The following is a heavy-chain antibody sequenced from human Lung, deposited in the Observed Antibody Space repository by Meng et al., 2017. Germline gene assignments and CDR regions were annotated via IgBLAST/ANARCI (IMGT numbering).Heavy chain of an antibody. CDR2: IDPRSGDT. Sequence: QVELWQSGAEEKNPGASVKVSCKPSGYTFTAYWLHWVRQAPGQGLDWMGRIDPRSGDTQYAQKFQGRVTMTRDTSISTTYMELSRLRSDDTAVYYCVRDEDISAAGKLFGDYWGQGTLVTVSS. CDR3: VRDEDISAAGKLFGDY. CDR1: GYTFTAYW. V-gene: IGHV1-2*06. D-gene: IGHD6-13*01. J-gene: IGHJ4*02.